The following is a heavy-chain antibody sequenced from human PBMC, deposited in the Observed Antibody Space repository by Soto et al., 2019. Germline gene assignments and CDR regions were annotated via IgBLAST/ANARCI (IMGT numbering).Heavy chain of an antibody. J-gene: IGHJ5*02. CDR2: IYHSGST. CDR1: GGSISSGDYS. CDR3: ARGGGGIVLVPAAIPGFDP. V-gene: IGHV4-30-2*01. D-gene: IGHD2-2*02. Sequence: QLQLQESGSGLVKPSQTLSLTCAVSGGSISSGDYSWSWIRQPPGKGLEWIGYIYHSGSTYYNPSLKSRVTISVDRSKNQFSLKLSSVTAADTAVYYCARGGGGIVLVPAAIPGFDPWGQGTLVTVSS.